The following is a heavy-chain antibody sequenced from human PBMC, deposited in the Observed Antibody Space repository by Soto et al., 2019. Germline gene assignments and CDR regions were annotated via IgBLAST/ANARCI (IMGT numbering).Heavy chain of an antibody. CDR3: AKNGQPPYYYYGMDV. J-gene: IGHJ6*02. V-gene: IGHV1-58*02. CDR1: GFTFTSSA. Sequence: GASVKVSCKASGFTFTSSAMQWVRQARGQRLEWIGWIVVGSGNTNYAQKFQERVTITRDMPTSTAYMELRSLTSDDTAIYYCAKNGQPPYYYYGMDVWGQGTTVTVSS. D-gene: IGHD2-8*01. CDR2: IVVGSGNT.